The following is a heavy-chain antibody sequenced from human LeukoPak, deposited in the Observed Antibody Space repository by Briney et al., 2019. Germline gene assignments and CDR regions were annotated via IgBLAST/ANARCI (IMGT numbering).Heavy chain of an antibody. CDR1: GFSLNTNGMC. J-gene: IGHJ4*02. V-gene: IGHV2-70*01. CDR3: ARMYGSYGPNFDY. Sequence: SGPTLVNPTQTLTLTCTFSGFSLNTNGMCVGWIRQPPGMALEWLALIDWDEDKFYSLSLMTRLTISKDTSKDQVILTMTDMDPVDTATYYCARMYGSYGPNFDYWGQGMLVTVPS. D-gene: IGHD1-26*01. CDR2: IDWDEDK.